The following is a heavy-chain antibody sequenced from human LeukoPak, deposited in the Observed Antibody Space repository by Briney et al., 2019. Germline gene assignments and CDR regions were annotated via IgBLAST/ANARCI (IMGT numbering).Heavy chain of an antibody. CDR2: ISGSGGST. Sequence: GGSLRLSCTASGFTFSGYSMSWVRQAPGKGLEWVSAISGSGGSTYYADSVKGRFTISRDNSKNTLYLQMNSLRAEDTAVYYCAKDRVAYSSQEIPDYWGQGTLVTVSS. CDR1: GFTFSGYS. D-gene: IGHD6-19*01. J-gene: IGHJ4*02. V-gene: IGHV3-23*01. CDR3: AKDRVAYSSQEIPDY.